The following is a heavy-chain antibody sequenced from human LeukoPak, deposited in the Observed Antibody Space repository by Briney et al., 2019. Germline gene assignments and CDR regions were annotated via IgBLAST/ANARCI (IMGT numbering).Heavy chain of an antibody. CDR2: IKSDGSST. CDR3: ARWAAATGGFDP. D-gene: IGHD2-2*01. Sequence: GGSLRLSCAASGFSFSSYWMHWVRQAPGKGLVWVSRIKSDGSSTNYADSVKGRFTISRDNAKNTLYLQMNSLRAEDTAVYYWARWAAATGGFDPWGQGTLVTVSS. J-gene: IGHJ5*02. CDR1: GFSFSSYW. V-gene: IGHV3-74*01.